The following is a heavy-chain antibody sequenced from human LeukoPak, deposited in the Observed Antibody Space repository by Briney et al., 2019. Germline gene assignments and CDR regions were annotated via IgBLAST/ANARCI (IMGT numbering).Heavy chain of an antibody. Sequence: SETLSLTCTVSGGSISSYYWSWIRQPPGKGLEWIGYIYYSGSTNYNPSLKSRVTMSVDTSKNQFSLKLSSVTAADTAVYYCARAPATHYYDSSGSFDYWGQGTLVTVSS. V-gene: IGHV4-59*12. D-gene: IGHD3-22*01. CDR2: IYYSGST. CDR1: GGSISSYY. CDR3: ARAPATHYYDSSGSFDY. J-gene: IGHJ4*02.